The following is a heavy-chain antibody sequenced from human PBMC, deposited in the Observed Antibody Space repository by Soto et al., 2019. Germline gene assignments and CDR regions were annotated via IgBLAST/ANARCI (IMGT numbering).Heavy chain of an antibody. CDR1: GGSISSGGYY. J-gene: IGHJ3*02. Sequence: LCGGSISSGGYYWSWIRQHPGKGLEWIGYIYYSGSTYYNPSLKSRVTISVDTSKNQFSLKLSSVTAADTAVYYCASAWGPRLGAFDIWGQGTMVTVSS. D-gene: IGHD7-27*01. CDR2: IYYSGST. CDR3: ASAWGPRLGAFDI. V-gene: IGHV4-31*02.